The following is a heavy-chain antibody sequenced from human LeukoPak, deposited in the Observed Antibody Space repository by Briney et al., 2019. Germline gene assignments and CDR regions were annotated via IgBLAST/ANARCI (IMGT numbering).Heavy chain of an antibody. CDR2: ISGNGKST. J-gene: IGHJ6*02. CDR1: GFIFSSYV. Sequence: GGSLRLSCAASGFIFSSYVMNWVRQAPGKGLEWVSGISGNGKSTYYADSVKGRFTISRDNTKNTLFLQMNSLRAEDTALYYCATQVLNPYYYYYAMDVWGQGTTVTVSS. D-gene: IGHD4/OR15-4a*01. V-gene: IGHV3-23*01. CDR3: ATQVLNPYYYYYAMDV.